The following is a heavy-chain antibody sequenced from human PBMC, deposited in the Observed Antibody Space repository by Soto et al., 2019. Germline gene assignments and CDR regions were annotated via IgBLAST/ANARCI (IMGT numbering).Heavy chain of an antibody. CDR3: ARDLDGSGSYFTHY. J-gene: IGHJ4*02. CDR1: GYTFSSIG. D-gene: IGHD3-10*01. CDR2: ISPHKGDT. V-gene: IGHV1-18*01. Sequence: QVQLVQSGAEVKKPGASVTVSCKTSGYTFSSIGISWVRQAPGQGLEWMGWISPHKGDTYYAQRLQGRVTMTTDTSSNTAYMELRSLRSDDTAVYFCARDLDGSGSYFTHYWGPGTLVTVSS.